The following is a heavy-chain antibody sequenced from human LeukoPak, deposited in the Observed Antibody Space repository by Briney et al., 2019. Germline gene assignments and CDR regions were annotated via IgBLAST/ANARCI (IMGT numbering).Heavy chain of an antibody. Sequence: KPSETLSLTCIVSGYSISSGYYWGWIRQPPGKGLEWIANIHHSGSTYYNPSLKSRVTISVDTSKNQLSLKLSSVTAADTAVYYCARVAAGIGFFQHWGQGTLVTVSS. V-gene: IGHV4-38-2*02. D-gene: IGHD6-13*01. CDR1: GYSISSGYY. CDR3: ARVAAGIGFFQH. CDR2: IHHSGST. J-gene: IGHJ1*01.